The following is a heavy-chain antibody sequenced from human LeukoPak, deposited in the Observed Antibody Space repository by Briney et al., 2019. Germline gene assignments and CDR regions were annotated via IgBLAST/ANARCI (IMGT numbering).Heavy chain of an antibody. CDR2: IYPADSDT. V-gene: IGHV5-51*01. CDR1: EYTFTNYW. D-gene: IGHD5-12*01. Sequence: GESLKISCKGSEYTFTNYWIGWVRQMPGKGLECMGIIYPADSDTRYSPSFQGQVTISADKSISTAYLQWSSLKASDTAMYYCAVKRCSGYENSWFDPWGQGTLVTVSS. J-gene: IGHJ5*02. CDR3: AVKRCSGYENSWFDP.